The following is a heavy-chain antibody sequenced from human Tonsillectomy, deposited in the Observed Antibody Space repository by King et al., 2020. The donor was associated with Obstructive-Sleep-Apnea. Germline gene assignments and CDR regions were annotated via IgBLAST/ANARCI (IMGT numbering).Heavy chain of an antibody. CDR1: GGTFSSYA. D-gene: IGHD3-22*01. Sequence: QLVQSGAEVKKPGSSVKVSCKASGGTFSSYAISWVRQAPGQGLEWMGGIIPIFGTANYAQKFQGRVTITADESTSTAYMELSSLRSEDTAAYYCAREFSNYYDSSGYNRWFDPWGQGTLVTVSS. CDR2: IIPIFGTA. J-gene: IGHJ5*02. CDR3: AREFSNYYDSSGYNRWFDP. V-gene: IGHV1-69*12.